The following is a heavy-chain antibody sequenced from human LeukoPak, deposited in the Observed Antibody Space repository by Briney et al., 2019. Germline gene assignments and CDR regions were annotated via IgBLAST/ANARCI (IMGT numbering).Heavy chain of an antibody. J-gene: IGHJ5*02. D-gene: IGHD2-8*01. CDR1: GSSITSTYY. CDR3: ARVLHAVKFIYS. Sequence: SETLSLTCTVSGSSITSTYYWAWFRQPPGKGLEWIATVFQLQTVRSFYNKSLESRVTMSLDTSQNQFSLNLTSVTAADTALYFCARVLHAVKFIYSWGQGTLVTVSS. CDR2: VFQLQTVRS. V-gene: IGHV4-38-2*02.